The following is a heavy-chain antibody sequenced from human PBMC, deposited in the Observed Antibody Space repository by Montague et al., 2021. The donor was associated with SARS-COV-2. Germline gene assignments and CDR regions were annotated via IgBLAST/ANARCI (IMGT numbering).Heavy chain of an antibody. D-gene: IGHD3-9*01. CDR1: GGSIRSGSYY. CDR2: IYTSGST. Sequence: TLSLTCTVSGGSIRSGSYYWNWIRQPAGKGLGWIGRIYTSGSTNYNPSLKSRVTISVDTSKNQCSLKLSSVTAADTAVYYCARESLHLTGYCNDYFDYWGQGTLVTVSS. J-gene: IGHJ4*02. CDR3: ARESLHLTGYCNDYFDY. V-gene: IGHV4-61*02.